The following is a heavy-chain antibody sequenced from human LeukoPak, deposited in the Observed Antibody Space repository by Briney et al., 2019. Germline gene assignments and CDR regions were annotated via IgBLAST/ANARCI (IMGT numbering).Heavy chain of an antibody. V-gene: IGHV3-23*01. CDR2: ISGDGTET. J-gene: IGHJ4*02. CDR3: AKGGHYSFFDY. Sequence: PGGSLRLSCKASGFTFSNYAMTWVRQAPRKGLEWVSTISGDGTETFYADSVKGRFTISRDNSKNTHYLQMSSLRAEDTGIYYCAKGGHYSFFDYWGQGTLVTVSS. CDR1: GFTFSNYA. D-gene: IGHD4-11*01.